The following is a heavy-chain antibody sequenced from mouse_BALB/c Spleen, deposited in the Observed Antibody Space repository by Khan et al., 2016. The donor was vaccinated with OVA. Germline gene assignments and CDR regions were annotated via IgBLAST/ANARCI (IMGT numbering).Heavy chain of an antibody. CDR3: TRHGYVAWFTY. J-gene: IGHJ3*01. D-gene: IGHD2-2*01. CDR2: IDPFSGGS. V-gene: IGHV1-31*01. Sequence: EVQLQQSGPELMKPGASVKISCKASGYSFTSYYIHWVMQRHGESLEWIGYIDPFSGGSTYNQKFKVKATLTVDKSSSTAYIQLSNLTTEDSAVYYCTRHGYVAWFTYWGQGTLVTVSA. CDR1: GYSFTSYY.